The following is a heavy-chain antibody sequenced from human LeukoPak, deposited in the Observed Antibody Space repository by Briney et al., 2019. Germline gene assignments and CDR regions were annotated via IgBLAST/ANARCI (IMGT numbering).Heavy chain of an antibody. CDR2: INPKSGGT. Sequence: GASVTVSRKASVYTFTRYYMHWVRQGPGPGLEWIGWINPKSGGTNYAQKFQGRVTMTRDTSISTAYMELSRLRSDDTAVYYCARGPLRVDTAMVSGLGDYWGQGTLVTVSS. J-gene: IGHJ4*02. V-gene: IGHV1-2*02. D-gene: IGHD5-18*01. CDR1: VYTFTRYY. CDR3: ARGPLRVDTAMVSGLGDY.